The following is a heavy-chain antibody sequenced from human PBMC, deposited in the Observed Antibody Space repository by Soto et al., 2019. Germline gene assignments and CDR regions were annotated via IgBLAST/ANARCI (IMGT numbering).Heavy chain of an antibody. D-gene: IGHD1-7*01. CDR3: ARLAGTKRSFDY. V-gene: IGHV4-30-4*01. J-gene: IGHJ4*02. CDR1: GGSISSGDYY. Sequence: SETLSLTCTVSGGSISSGDYYWSWIRQPPGEGLEWIGYIYYSGSTYYNPSLKSRITISVDTSKNQFSLKLSSVTAADTAVYYWARLAGTKRSFDYWGQGTLVTVSS. CDR2: IYYSGST.